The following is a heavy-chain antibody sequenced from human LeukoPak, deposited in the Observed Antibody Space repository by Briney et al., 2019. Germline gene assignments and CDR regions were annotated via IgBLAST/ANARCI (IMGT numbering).Heavy chain of an antibody. J-gene: IGHJ4*02. D-gene: IGHD5-12*01. V-gene: IGHV1-69*04. Sequence: SVKVSCKASGGTFSSYAISWVRQAPGQGLEWMGRIIPIFGIANYAQKFRGRVTITADKSTSTAYMELSSLRSEDTAVYYCARSEATIGGDDYWGQGTLVTVSS. CDR3: ARSEATIGGDDY. CDR1: GGTFSSYA. CDR2: IIPIFGIA.